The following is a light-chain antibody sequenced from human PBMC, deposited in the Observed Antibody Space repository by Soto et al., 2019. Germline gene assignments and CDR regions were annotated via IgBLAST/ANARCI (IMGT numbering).Light chain of an antibody. Sequence: QAVVTQEPSFSVSPGGTITLTCGLSSGSVSTYNYPSWYQQTPGQAPRTLIYNSYSRSSGVPDRFSGSILGNKAALTISGAQADDEADYSWLLFISTGISLFGGGTKLTVL. CDR3: LLFISTGISL. CDR1: SGSVSTYNY. CDR2: NSY. V-gene: IGLV8-61*01. J-gene: IGLJ3*02.